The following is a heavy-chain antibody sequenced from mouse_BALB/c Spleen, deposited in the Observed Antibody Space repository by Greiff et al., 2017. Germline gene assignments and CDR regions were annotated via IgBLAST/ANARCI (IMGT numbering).Heavy chain of an antibody. V-gene: IGHV1-7*01. CDR3: ARRGSTMIRYYAMDY. CDR1: GYTFTSYW. CDR2: INPSTGYT. Sequence: QVQLQQSGAELAKPGASVKMSCKASGYTFTSYWMHWVKQRPGQGLEWIGYINPSTGYTEYNQKFKDKATLTADKSSSTAYMQLSSLTSEDSAVYYCARRGSTMIRYYAMDYWGQGTSVTVSS. D-gene: IGHD2-4*01. J-gene: IGHJ4*01.